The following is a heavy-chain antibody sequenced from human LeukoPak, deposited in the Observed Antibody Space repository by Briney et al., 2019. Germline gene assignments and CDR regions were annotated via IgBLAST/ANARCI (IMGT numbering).Heavy chain of an antibody. CDR2: IYTSGST. D-gene: IGHD5-18*01. CDR1: GGSISRYY. CDR3: ARAYRAHQTFHSYHFFDF. V-gene: IGHV4-4*07. J-gene: IGHJ4*02. Sequence: SETLSLTCTVSGGSISRYYWSWVRQPAGEGLEWIGRIYTSGSTNYNPSLKSRITMSVDTSKNQFSLKLSSVTAADTAVYYCARAYRAHQTFHSYHFFDFWGRGTLVTVSS.